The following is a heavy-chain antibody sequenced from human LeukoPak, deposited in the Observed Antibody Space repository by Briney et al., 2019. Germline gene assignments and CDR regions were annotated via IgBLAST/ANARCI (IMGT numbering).Heavy chain of an antibody. CDR3: ARDSYDLWSGYLDY. J-gene: IGHJ4*02. Sequence: GGSLRLSCAASGFTFSSYWMTWVRQAPGKGLEWVANIKQDGSEKYYVDSVKGRFTISRDNAKNSLYLQMNSLRAEDTAVYNCARDSYDLWSGYLDYWGQGALVTVSS. CDR1: GFTFSSYW. V-gene: IGHV3-7*01. D-gene: IGHD3-3*01. CDR2: IKQDGSEK.